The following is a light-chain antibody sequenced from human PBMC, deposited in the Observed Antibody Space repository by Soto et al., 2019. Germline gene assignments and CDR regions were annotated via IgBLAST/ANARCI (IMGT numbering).Light chain of an antibody. J-gene: IGLJ2*01. V-gene: IGLV2-14*01. CDR3: SSYTSSSTVI. CDR2: DVR. CDR1: SSDIGGYNY. Sequence: QSALTQRASMSGSPGQSITISCTGTSSDIGGYNYISWYQQLPGKAPKFIIYDVRNRPSGVSNRFSGSRSGNTASLTISGLQAEDDVDYYCSSYTSSSTVIFGGGTKLTVL.